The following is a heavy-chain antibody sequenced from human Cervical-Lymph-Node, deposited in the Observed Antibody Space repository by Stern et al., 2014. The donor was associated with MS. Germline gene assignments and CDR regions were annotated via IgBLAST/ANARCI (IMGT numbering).Heavy chain of an antibody. V-gene: IGHV1-69*01. CDR1: GGTFSSYA. D-gene: IGHD3-16*01. J-gene: IGHJ4*02. CDR2: ILPIFGTA. Sequence: VQLVESGAEVKKPGSSVKVSCKASGGTFSSYAINWVRQAPRQGPEWMGGILPIFGTANYAQKFQGRVTITADESTSTAYMELSSLRSEDTAVYYCARDSRHYDASYYFDSWGQGTLVTVSS. CDR3: ARDSRHYDASYYFDS.